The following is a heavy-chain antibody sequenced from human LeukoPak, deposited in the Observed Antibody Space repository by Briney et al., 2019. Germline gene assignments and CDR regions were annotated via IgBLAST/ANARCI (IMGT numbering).Heavy chain of an antibody. V-gene: IGHV4-59*08. D-gene: IGHD6-13*01. CDR1: GGSISSYY. CDR3: ARRYSFYGMDV. CDR2: IYYSGST. Sequence: PSETLSLTCTVSGGSISSYYWSWIRQPPGKGLEWIGYIYYSGSTIYNPSLKSRVTISVDTSKNQFSLKLSSVTAADTAVYYCARRYSFYGMDVWGQGTTVTVSS. J-gene: IGHJ6*02.